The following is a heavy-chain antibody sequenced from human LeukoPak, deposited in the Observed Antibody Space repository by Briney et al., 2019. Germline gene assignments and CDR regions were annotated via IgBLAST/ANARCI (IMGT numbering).Heavy chain of an antibody. CDR3: ARNYSDSSGYYICGVDY. J-gene: IGHJ4*02. CDR2: IKQDGSEK. CDR1: GFTVSSNY. Sequence: GGSLRLSCAASGFTVSSNYMSWVRQAPGKGLEWVANIKQDGSEKYYVDSVKGRFTISRDNAKNSLYLQMNSLRAEDTAVYYCARNYSDSSGYYICGVDYWGQGTLVTVSS. D-gene: IGHD3-22*01. V-gene: IGHV3-7*03.